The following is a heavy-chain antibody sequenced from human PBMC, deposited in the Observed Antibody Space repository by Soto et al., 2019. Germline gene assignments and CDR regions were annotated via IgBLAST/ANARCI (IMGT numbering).Heavy chain of an antibody. V-gene: IGHV5-51*01. Sequence: KGLEWEGIIYPGDSDTRYSPSFQGQVTISADKSISTAYLQWSSLKASDTAMYYCARYWGDRLHGYPYDGFDIWGQGTLVSV. J-gene: IGHJ3*02. CDR3: ARYWGDRLHGYPYDGFDI. CDR2: IYPGDSDT. D-gene: IGHD3-22*01.